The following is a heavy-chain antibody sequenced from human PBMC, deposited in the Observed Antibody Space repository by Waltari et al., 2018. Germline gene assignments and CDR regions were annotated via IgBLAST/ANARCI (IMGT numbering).Heavy chain of an antibody. D-gene: IGHD1-1*01. CDR2: FYNSGTT. V-gene: IGHV4-39*01. J-gene: IGHJ5*02. CDR3: AKMGEQELDPNYNWFDP. CDR1: GASISTNTYN. Sequence: QLQVQESGPGLVKPSETLSLTCTVSGASISTNTYNWGWIRQPPGKGLGWMGCFYNSGTTYYNPSLKSRVSISVDTSKNQFSLKLSFVTAADTAVYYCAKMGEQELDPNYNWFDPWGQGILVSVSS.